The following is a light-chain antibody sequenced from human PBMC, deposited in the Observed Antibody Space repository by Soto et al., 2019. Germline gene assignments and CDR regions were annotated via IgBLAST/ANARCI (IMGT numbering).Light chain of an antibody. J-gene: IGKJ1*01. V-gene: IGKV1-5*01. CDR1: QSISSW. Sequence: DIQMTQSPSTLSASVGDRVTITCRASQSISSWLAWYQQKPGKAPKLLIYDASSLESGVPSRFSGSGSGTDFTLTISSLQPDDFANYYCQQYNSYSWTFGQGTKVEIK. CDR2: DAS. CDR3: QQYNSYSWT.